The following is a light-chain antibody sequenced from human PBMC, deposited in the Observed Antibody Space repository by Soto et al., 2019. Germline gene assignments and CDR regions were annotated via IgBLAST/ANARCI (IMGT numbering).Light chain of an antibody. Sequence: DNQVTQSPSSLSASVGDSVTITCRASQGISNALAWYQQRPGKVPRLLIYAASTLQSGVPSRFSGSGSGTDFTLTISSLQPEDVAAYYCQKYDNVPTFGQGTKVEIK. CDR3: QKYDNVPT. J-gene: IGKJ1*01. V-gene: IGKV1-27*01. CDR2: AAS. CDR1: QGISNA.